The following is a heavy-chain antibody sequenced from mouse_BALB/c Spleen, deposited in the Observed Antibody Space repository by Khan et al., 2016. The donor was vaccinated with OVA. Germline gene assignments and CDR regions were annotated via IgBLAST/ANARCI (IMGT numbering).Heavy chain of an antibody. J-gene: IGHJ4*01. D-gene: IGHD1-1*01. CDR3: ARHYVEALDC. CDR1: GFTFSNYA. CDR2: ISSGGSYT. Sequence: EVELVESGGGLVRPGGSLKLSCEASGFTFSNYAMSWVRQTPEKRLEWVALISSGGSYTYCPDSVKGRFIISRDNAKNTLYLQMSSLRSEDTAMYYCARHYVEALDCWGQGTSVTVSS. V-gene: IGHV5-9-3*01.